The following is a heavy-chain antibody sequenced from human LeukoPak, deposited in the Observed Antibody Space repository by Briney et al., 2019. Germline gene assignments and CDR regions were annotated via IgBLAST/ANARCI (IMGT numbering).Heavy chain of an antibody. V-gene: IGHV1-46*01. CDR2: INPSGGST. J-gene: IGHJ5*02. CDR3: ARVWLGGSQNHYNWFDP. D-gene: IGHD1-26*01. Sequence: ASVKVSCKASGYTFTSYYMHWVRQAPGQGLEWMGIINPSGGSTSYAQKFQGRVTMTRDTSTSTVYMELSSLRSEDTAVYYCARVWLGGSQNHYNWFDPWGQGTPLTVSS. CDR1: GYTFTSYY.